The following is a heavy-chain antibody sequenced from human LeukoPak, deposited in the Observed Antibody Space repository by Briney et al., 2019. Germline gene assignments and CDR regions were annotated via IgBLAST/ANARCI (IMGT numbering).Heavy chain of an antibody. CDR2: ISWNSGSI. CDR3: SRDLGTGRPHDF. CDR1: GFTFDDYA. Sequence: PGGSLRLSCAASGFTFDDYAMHLVRQVPGKGLEWVSGISWNSGSIGYADSVKGRFTISRDNARDSLYLEMNSLTVEDTAVYFCSRDLGTGRPHDFWGQGTLVTVSS. J-gene: IGHJ4*02. V-gene: IGHV3-9*01. D-gene: IGHD3/OR15-3a*01.